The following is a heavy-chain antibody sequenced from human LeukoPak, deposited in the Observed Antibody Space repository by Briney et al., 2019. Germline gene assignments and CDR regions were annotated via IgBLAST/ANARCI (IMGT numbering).Heavy chain of an antibody. V-gene: IGHV4-39*07. CDR2: IYYSGST. J-gene: IGHJ3*02. D-gene: IGHD4-23*01. CDR1: GGSISSSSYY. Sequence: SETLSLTCTVSGGSISSSSYYWGWIRQPPGKGLEWIGCIYYSGSTYYNPSLKSRVTISVDTSKNQFSLKLSSVTAADTAVYYCADYGGNSDAFDIWGQGTMVTVSS. CDR3: ADYGGNSDAFDI.